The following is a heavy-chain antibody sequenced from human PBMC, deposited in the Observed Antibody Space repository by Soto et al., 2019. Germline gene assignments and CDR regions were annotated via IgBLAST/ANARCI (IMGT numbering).Heavy chain of an antibody. J-gene: IGHJ6*02. V-gene: IGHV3-48*03. CDR1: GFTFSSYE. CDR3: APAPTGLDV. CDR2: ISSRGSTT. Sequence: EVQLVESGGGLAQSGGSLRLSCAASGFTFSSYEMNWVRQGPGKGLEWLSYISSRGSTTYYADSVKGRFTISRDNAKNSLYLEMNNLRDEDTAVYYCAPAPTGLDVWGQGTTVTVSS. D-gene: IGHD1-1*01.